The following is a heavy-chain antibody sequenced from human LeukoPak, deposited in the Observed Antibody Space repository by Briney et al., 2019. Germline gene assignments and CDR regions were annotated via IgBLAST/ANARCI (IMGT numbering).Heavy chain of an antibody. CDR3: TTDIVGTA. CDR1: GFTFSNAW. CDR2: IKSKTDGGTT. Sequence: GDSLKISCAASGFTFSNAWMSWVRQAPGKGLEWVGRIKSKTDGGTTDYASPVKGRFTISRDDSKNTLYLRMNSLKTEDTAVYYCTTDIVGTAWGQGTLVTVSS. J-gene: IGHJ4*02. V-gene: IGHV3-15*01. D-gene: IGHD1-26*01.